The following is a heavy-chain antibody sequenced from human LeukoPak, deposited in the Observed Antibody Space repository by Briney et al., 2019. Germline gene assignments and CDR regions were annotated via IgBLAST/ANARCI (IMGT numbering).Heavy chain of an antibody. CDR3: AREIFGVVIPGAFDI. J-gene: IGHJ3*02. Sequence: PGGSLRLSCAASGFTFSDYYMNWIRQAPGKGLEWVSYITSSGSTIYYADSVKGRFTISRDNAKNSLYLQMNSLRAEDTAVYYCAREIFGVVIPGAFDIWGQGTMVTVSS. CDR2: ITSSGSTI. CDR1: GFTFSDYY. D-gene: IGHD3-3*01. V-gene: IGHV3-11*04.